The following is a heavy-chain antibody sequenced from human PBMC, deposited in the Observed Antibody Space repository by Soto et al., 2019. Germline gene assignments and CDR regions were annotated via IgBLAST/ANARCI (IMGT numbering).Heavy chain of an antibody. D-gene: IGHD2-15*01. CDR1: GGTFSSYT. CDR3: ARLRGSAGMDV. J-gene: IGHJ6*02. Sequence: QVQLVQSGAEVKKPGSSVKVSCKASGGTFSSYTISWVRQAPGQGLEWMGRIIPILGIANYAQKFQGRVTITADKSTSTAYMELSSLGSEDTAVVYCARLRGSAGMDVWCQGTTVTVSS. V-gene: IGHV1-69*02. CDR2: IIPILGIA.